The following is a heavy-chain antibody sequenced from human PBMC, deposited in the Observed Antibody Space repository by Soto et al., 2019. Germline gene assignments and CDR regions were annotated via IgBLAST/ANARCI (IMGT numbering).Heavy chain of an antibody. D-gene: IGHD3-3*01. J-gene: IGHJ6*02. Sequence: QVQLVQSGGEVKRPGASVKVSCQASGYTFSSYGISWVRQAPGQGLQWMGWVSAHNGNTKYAQIPHTRLTLTTDTSTSTTYMELRSLTSDDTAVYYCARDSPYTDFWGHVMELYSYSLHVWGHGTTFSVSS. CDR2: VSAHNGNT. V-gene: IGHV1-18*01. CDR3: ARDSPYTDFWGHVMELYSYSLHV. CDR1: GYTFSSYG.